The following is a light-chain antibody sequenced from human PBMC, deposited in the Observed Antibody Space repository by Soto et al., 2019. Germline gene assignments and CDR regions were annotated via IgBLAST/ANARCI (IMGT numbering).Light chain of an antibody. CDR3: GTWDSSLGVFV. V-gene: IGLV1-51*01. J-gene: IGLJ1*01. CDR1: SSNIGNNY. CDR2: DSN. Sequence: QSVLTQPPSVSAAPGQKVTISCSGSSSNIGNNYVSWYQHLPGTAPKLLIYDSNKRPSGIPDRFSGSKSGRSATLGITGLQTGDEADYYCGTWDSSLGVFVFGTGTKVTVL.